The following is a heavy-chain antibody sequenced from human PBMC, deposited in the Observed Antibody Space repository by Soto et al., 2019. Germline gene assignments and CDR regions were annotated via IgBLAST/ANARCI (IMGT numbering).Heavy chain of an antibody. CDR1: GGKSSNYG. V-gene: IGHV5-51*01. D-gene: IGHD2-8*01. CDR3: ARQSNGCNWYYQGRHV. CDR2: IYPDDSDT. Sequence: AWVFIRICWRAAGGKSSNYGVGWVRQKPGKGLEWMGIIYPDDSDTRYSPSFQGRVTISADKSTNTAYLQWSSLKASDTAIYYCARQSNGCNWYYQGRHVWGQGTPVTASS. J-gene: IGHJ6*02.